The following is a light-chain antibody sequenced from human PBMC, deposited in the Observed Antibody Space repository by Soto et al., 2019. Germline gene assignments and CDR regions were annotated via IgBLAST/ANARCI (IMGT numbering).Light chain of an antibody. V-gene: IGKV1-5*01. CDR3: KKYSSHSST. Sequence: DIQMTQSPSSLSPSVGDRVTITCRASRSISDWLAWYQQKPGKAPKLLIFDASNLKSGVSSRFSGSGSGTEFNLTISRLQPDDVANYYYKKYSSHSSTLGQGTKVEI. CDR2: DAS. CDR1: RSISDW. J-gene: IGKJ1*01.